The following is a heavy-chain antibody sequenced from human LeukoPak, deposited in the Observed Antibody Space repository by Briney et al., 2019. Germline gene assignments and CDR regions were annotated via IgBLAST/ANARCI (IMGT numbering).Heavy chain of an antibody. V-gene: IGHV3-7*01. D-gene: IGHD1-14*01. CDR3: ARGPGDFDASDI. CDR2: IKENGNEQ. J-gene: IGHJ3*02. Sequence: GGSLRLSCAASGLTFSSYWMSWVRQAPGKGPEWVAHIKENGNEQYYADSVKGRFTISRDNAKKSLCLQMNSLRAEDTAVYYCARGPGDFDASDIWGQGTMVTVSS. CDR1: GLTFSSYW.